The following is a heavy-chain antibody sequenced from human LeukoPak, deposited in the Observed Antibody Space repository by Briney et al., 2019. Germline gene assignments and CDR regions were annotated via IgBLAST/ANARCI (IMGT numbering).Heavy chain of an antibody. J-gene: IGHJ6*03. CDR1: GFTFSSYS. V-gene: IGHV3-48*04. CDR3: ASWELLNYMDV. CDR2: ISSSSSTI. D-gene: IGHD1-26*01. Sequence: GGSLRLSCAASGFTFSSYSMNWVRQAPGKGLEWVSYISSSSSTIYYADSVKGRFTISRDNAKNSLYLQMNSLRAEDTAVYYCASWELLNYMDVWGKGTTVTVSS.